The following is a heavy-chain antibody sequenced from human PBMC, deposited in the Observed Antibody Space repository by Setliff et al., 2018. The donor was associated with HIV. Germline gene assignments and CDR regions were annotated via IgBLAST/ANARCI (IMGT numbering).Heavy chain of an antibody. V-gene: IGHV3-30*01. D-gene: IGHD2-21*01. CDR1: GFIFSTFP. J-gene: IGHJ4*02. CDR3: ARDRNCGNGCYSSADH. CDR2: MSGDANSQ. Sequence: GGSLRLSCAASGFIFSTFPMHWVRHAPGKGLEWVAVMSGDANSQYYADSVRGRFTISRDNSKNTVYLQMNSLTTEDTAVYYCARDRNCGNGCYSSADHWGLGTLVTVSS.